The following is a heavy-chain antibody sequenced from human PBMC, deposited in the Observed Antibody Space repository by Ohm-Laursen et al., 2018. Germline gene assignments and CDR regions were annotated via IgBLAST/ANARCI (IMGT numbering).Heavy chain of an antibody. D-gene: IGHD4-23*01. J-gene: IGHJ4*02. Sequence: GSLRLSCAASGFPFSTDSMNWVRQAPGKGLEWVSSITSSSSHMYYADSVRGRFTVSRDNTKNSLYLQMNTLRVEDTAVYYCAILHAGNYRNFDYWGQGTLVSVSS. V-gene: IGHV3-21*01. CDR2: ITSSSSHM. CDR1: GFPFSTDS. CDR3: AILHAGNYRNFDY.